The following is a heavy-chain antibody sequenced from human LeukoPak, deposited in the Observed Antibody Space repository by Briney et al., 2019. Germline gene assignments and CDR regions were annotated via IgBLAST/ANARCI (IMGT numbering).Heavy chain of an antibody. J-gene: IGHJ4*02. Sequence: GESLRISRKGFGSRFTTYWLSWVRQIPGQGLEWMGRINPSDSYNNYSPSFQGHVTISVDKSISTAYLQWSSLKASDTAMYYCALHMASGSNYFDYWGQGTLVTVSS. D-gene: IGHD6-19*01. CDR1: GSRFTTYW. CDR2: INPSDSYN. CDR3: ALHMASGSNYFDY. V-gene: IGHV5-10-1*01.